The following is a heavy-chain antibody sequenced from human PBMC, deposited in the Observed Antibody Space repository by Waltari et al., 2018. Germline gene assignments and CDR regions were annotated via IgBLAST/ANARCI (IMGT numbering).Heavy chain of an antibody. CDR1: GGSLNPNNW. CDR3: ARGRGLDY. Sequence: QVHLPQSGPGLVKPSGTLSLTFGVSGGSLNPNNWWTWVRQSPGKGLEWLGEAYHNGRTNYNPSLKSRVTISVDKSKNQFSLQLISMTAADTAVYYCARGRGLDYWGQGTLVTVSS. J-gene: IGHJ4*02. CDR2: AYHNGRT. D-gene: IGHD3-10*01. V-gene: IGHV4-4*02.